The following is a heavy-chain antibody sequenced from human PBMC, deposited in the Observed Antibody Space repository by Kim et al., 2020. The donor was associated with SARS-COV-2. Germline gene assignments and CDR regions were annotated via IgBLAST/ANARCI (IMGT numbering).Heavy chain of an antibody. V-gene: IGHV4-59*01. CDR3: ARDRDGYNLSYYGMDV. J-gene: IGHJ6*02. D-gene: IGHD5-12*01. Sequence: SLKSRVTISVDTSKNQFYLKLSSVTAADTAVYYCARDRDGYNLSYYGMDVWGQGTTVTVSS.